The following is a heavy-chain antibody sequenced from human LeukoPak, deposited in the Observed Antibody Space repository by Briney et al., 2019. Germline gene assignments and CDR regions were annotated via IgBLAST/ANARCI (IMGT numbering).Heavy chain of an antibody. Sequence: GASLRLSCAASGFTFSSYAMSWVRQAPGKGLEWVSAISGSGGSTYYADSVKGRSTISKENSKNTLYLQMNSLRAEDTAVYYCAKDSSSGWPRDWGKGTLVTVSS. CDR1: GFTFSSYA. CDR2: ISGSGGST. D-gene: IGHD6-19*01. V-gene: IGHV3-23*01. J-gene: IGHJ4*02. CDR3: AKDSSSGWPRD.